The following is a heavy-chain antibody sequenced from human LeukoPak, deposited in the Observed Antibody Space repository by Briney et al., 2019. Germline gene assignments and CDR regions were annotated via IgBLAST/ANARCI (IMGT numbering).Heavy chain of an antibody. CDR1: GGSFSGYY. V-gene: IGHV4-34*01. J-gene: IGHJ3*02. CDR3: ARGLPGRFLEWLQKRSSYAFDI. D-gene: IGHD3-3*01. Sequence: SETLSLTCAVYGGSFSGYYWSWIRQPPGKGLEWIGEINHSGSTNYNPSLKSRVTISVDTSKNQFSLKLSSVTAADTAVYYCARGLPGRFLEWLQKRSSYAFDIWGQGTMVTVSS. CDR2: INHSGST.